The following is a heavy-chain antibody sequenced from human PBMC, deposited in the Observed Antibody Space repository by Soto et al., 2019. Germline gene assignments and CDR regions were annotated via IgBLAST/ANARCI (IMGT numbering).Heavy chain of an antibody. V-gene: IGHV3-33*01. J-gene: IGHJ3*01. D-gene: IGHD2-15*01. CDR1: GFIFSRYG. Sequence: QMQLVESGGGVVQPGRSLRLSCISSGFIFSRYGMQWVRQAPGKGLEWVGAIYYDGSKKYYADPVKGRVTISRDDSRNTVYLQMNSLRAEDSAVYYCAREPGVVASWFDLWGQGTVVTVS. CDR3: AREPGVVASWFDL. CDR2: IYYDGSKK.